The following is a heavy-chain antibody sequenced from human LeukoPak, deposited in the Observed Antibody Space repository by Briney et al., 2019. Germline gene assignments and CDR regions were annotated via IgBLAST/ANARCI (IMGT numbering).Heavy chain of an antibody. Sequence: GGSLRLSCAASGFTFSDYYMSWIRQAPGKGLEWVSYISSSGSTIYYADSVKGRFTISRDNARNSLYLQMNSLRAVDTAVYYCARDPRYYYDSSGYFNDAFDIWGQGTMVTVSS. D-gene: IGHD3-22*01. CDR2: ISSSGSTI. V-gene: IGHV3-11*01. CDR1: GFTFSDYY. J-gene: IGHJ3*02. CDR3: ARDPRYYYDSSGYFNDAFDI.